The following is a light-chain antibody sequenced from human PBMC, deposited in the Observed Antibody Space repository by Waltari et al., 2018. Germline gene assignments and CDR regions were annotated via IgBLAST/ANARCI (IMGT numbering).Light chain of an antibody. V-gene: IGKV3-20*01. Sequence: DIVLPQSPGTLSLSPGERAPLSCRASQGVSRTLAWYQQKPGQAPKLLIYGASIRATGIPDRFTGSGSGTDFSITISSLEPEDFAIYFCQHYVRLPATFGQGTKVEIK. CDR2: GAS. CDR1: QGVSRT. J-gene: IGKJ1*01. CDR3: QHYVRLPAT.